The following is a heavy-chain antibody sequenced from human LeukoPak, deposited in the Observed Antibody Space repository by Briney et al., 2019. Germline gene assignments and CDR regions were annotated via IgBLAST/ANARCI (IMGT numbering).Heavy chain of an antibody. CDR3: ATQGGSSSSYYYGMDV. J-gene: IGHJ6*02. CDR2: IYHSGST. Sequence: SETLPLTCAVSGGSVSSSNWWSWVRQPPGKGLEWIGEIYHSGSTNYNPSLKSRVTISVDKSKNQFSLKLSSVSAPDTAVYYCATQGGSSSSYYYGMDVWGQGTTVTVSS. V-gene: IGHV4-4*02. D-gene: IGHD6-6*01. CDR1: GGSVSSSNW.